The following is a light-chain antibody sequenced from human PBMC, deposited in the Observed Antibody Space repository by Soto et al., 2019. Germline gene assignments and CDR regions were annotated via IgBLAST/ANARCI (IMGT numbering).Light chain of an antibody. J-gene: IGKJ4*01. V-gene: IGKV3-15*01. Sequence: EIVMTQSPATLSVSPGERATLSCRASQNINNNLAWYQQKPGQVPRLLIYHASTGATGIPARFSGRGSGKALTLTICSVQSEDFAVYYCQQYNDWPLTFGGGTKVEIK. CDR2: HAS. CDR1: QNINNN. CDR3: QQYNDWPLT.